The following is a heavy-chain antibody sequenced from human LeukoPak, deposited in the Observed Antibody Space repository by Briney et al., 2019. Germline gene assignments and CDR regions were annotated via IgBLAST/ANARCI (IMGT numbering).Heavy chain of an antibody. CDR3: AASSGFDY. CDR1: GFTFGDYA. D-gene: IGHD6-25*01. CDR2: IRSRAYGGAA. J-gene: IGHJ4*02. Sequence: SGGSLRLSCTASGFTFGDYAMSWVRQAPGKGLEWVGYIRSRAYGGAAEYAASVKGRFTITRDDSKSIAYLQMSNLNTEDTAVYYCAASSGFDYWGQGTLVTVSS. V-gene: IGHV3-49*04.